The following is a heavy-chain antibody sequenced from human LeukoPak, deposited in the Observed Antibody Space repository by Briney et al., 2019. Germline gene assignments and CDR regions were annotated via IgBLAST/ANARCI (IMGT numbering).Heavy chain of an antibody. Sequence: SETLSLTCTVSGGSISSGGYYWRWIRQHPGKGLEWIGYIYYSGSTYYNPSLKSRVTISVDTSKNQFSLKLSSVTAADTAVYYCARERMRYGDYSWGQGALVTVSS. CDR1: GGSISSGGYY. D-gene: IGHD4-17*01. V-gene: IGHV4-31*03. J-gene: IGHJ4*02. CDR2: IYYSGST. CDR3: ARERMRYGDYS.